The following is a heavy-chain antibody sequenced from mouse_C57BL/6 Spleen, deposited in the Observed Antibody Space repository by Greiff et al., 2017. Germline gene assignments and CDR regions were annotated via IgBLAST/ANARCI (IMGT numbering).Heavy chain of an antibody. D-gene: IGHD4-1*01. CDR3: AKEALTGCFDY. CDR2: INPSTGGT. Sequence: EVKLQESGPELVKPGASVKISCKASGYSFTGYYMNWVKQSPEKSLEWIGEINPSTGGTTYNQTFKAKATLTVDKSSSTAYMQLKSLTTEDSAVYYCAKEALTGCFDYWGQGTTLTVSS. J-gene: IGHJ2*01. V-gene: IGHV1-42*01. CDR1: GYSFTGYY.